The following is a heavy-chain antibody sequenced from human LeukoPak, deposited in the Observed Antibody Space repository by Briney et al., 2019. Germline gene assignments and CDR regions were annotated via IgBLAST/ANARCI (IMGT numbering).Heavy chain of an antibody. D-gene: IGHD2-2*01. V-gene: IGHV3-23*01. J-gene: IGHJ4*02. CDR2: FSGNGGYT. Sequence: PGGSLRLSCVGSGFTFSSSILSWVRQAPGKGLEWLSTFSGNGGYTYYADSVRGRFTISRDNSKNTVYLQMNSLRAEDTADYYCAKRSTGYYFDSWGQGTLVTVSS. CDR1: GFTFSSSI. CDR3: AKRSTGYYFDS.